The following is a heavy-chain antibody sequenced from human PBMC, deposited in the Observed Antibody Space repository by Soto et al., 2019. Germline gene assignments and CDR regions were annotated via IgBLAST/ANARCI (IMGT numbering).Heavy chain of an antibody. V-gene: IGHV3-30-3*01. J-gene: IGHJ3*02. Sequence: QVQVVESGGGVVQPGRSLRLSCAASGFTFSNYAMHWVRQAPGKGLEWVAVISHDGVNRYYADSVKGRYTISRKNSRNMLSLEMNSLRLEDTAVYYCARGLKFSHKAALDIWGQGTAVTVSS. D-gene: IGHD2-15*01. CDR3: ARGLKFSHKAALDI. CDR2: ISHDGVNR. CDR1: GFTFSNYA.